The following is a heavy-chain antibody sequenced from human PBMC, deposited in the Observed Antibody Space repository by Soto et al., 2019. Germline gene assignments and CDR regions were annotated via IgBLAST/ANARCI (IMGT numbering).Heavy chain of an antibody. Sequence: HVQLVQSGTEVKKPGAAVRVSGMVSGYPFTTYYIHWVRKAPGQGLEWMGWIDPRSGGTVYEQKFQGRVTMTRDTSISPVSMALSGLTSDDTALYYCATDDYGIFPYWGQGSLVTVSS. CDR3: ATDDYGIFPY. V-gene: IGHV1-2*02. CDR1: GYPFTTYY. D-gene: IGHD3-10*01. J-gene: IGHJ4*02. CDR2: IDPRSGGT.